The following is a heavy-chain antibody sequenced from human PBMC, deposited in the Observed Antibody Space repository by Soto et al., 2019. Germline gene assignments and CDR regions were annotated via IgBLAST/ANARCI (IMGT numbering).Heavy chain of an antibody. CDR3: ARDMVVGTWGGDFGY. CDR1: GYTFTSYA. Sequence: QVQLVQSGAEEKKPGASVKVSCKASGYTFTSYAMNWVRQAHGQRLEWMGWINAGNGNTKYSQKFQGRVTITRDTSATTAYMELSSLRSEDTAVYYCARDMVVGTWGGDFGYWGQGTLVTVSS. CDR2: INAGNGNT. V-gene: IGHV1-3*05. D-gene: IGHD2-21*01. J-gene: IGHJ4*02.